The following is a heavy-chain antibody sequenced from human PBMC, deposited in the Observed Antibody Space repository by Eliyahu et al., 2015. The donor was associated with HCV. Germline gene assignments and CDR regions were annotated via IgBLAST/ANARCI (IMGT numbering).Heavy chain of an antibody. Sequence: WGXQARGQGLGWMGWINPNXGGTNYAQKXQGRVTMTRDTSISTAYMELSRLRSDDTAVYYCARAGNVGLQWLAPYNWFDPWGQGTLVTVSS. CDR3: ARAGNVGLQWLAPYNWFDP. J-gene: IGHJ5*02. CDR2: INPNXGGT. D-gene: IGHD6-19*01. V-gene: IGHV1-2*02.